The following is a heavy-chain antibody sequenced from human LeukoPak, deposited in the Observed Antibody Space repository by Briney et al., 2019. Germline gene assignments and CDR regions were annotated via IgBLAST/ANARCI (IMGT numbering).Heavy chain of an antibody. CDR2: IYYSGST. CDR1: GGSISSYY. J-gene: IGHJ4*02. V-gene: IGHV4-59*01. Sequence: SETLSLTCTVSGGSISSYYWSWIRQPPGKGLEWIGYIYYSGSTNYNPSLKSRVTISVDTSKNQFSLKLSSVTAADTAVYYCARDGIYQGHRYFDYWGQGTLVTVSS. CDR3: ARDGIYQGHRYFDY. D-gene: IGHD3-16*02.